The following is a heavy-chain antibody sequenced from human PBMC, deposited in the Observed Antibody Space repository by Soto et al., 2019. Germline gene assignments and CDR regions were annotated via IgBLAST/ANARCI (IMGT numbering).Heavy chain of an antibody. CDR3: ADYDFWSGADYYYGMDV. CDR2: IVVGSGNT. V-gene: IGHV1-58*01. Sequence: SVKVSCKASGFTFTSSAVQWVRQARGQRLEWIGWIVVGSGNTNYAQKFQERVTITRDMSTSTAYMELSSLRSEDTAVYYCADYDFWSGADYYYGMDVWGQGTTVTVSS. J-gene: IGHJ6*02. CDR1: GFTFTSSA. D-gene: IGHD3-3*01.